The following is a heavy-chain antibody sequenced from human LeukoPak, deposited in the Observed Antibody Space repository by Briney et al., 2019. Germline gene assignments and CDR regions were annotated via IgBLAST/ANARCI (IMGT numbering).Heavy chain of an antibody. D-gene: IGHD3-22*01. Sequence: PGGSLRLSCAASGFTFSSYAMSWVRQAPGKGLEWVSAISGSGGSTYYADSVKGRFTISRDNSKNTLYLQMNSLRAEDTAVYYCAKDTGAYYYDSSDNPEPLSYWGQGTLVTVSS. CDR1: GFTFSSYA. V-gene: IGHV3-23*01. CDR2: ISGSGGST. CDR3: AKDTGAYYYDSSDNPEPLSY. J-gene: IGHJ4*02.